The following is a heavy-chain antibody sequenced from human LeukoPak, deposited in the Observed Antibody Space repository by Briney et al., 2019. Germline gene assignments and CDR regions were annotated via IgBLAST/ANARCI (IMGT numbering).Heavy chain of an antibody. V-gene: IGHV1-18*01. Sequence: GASVKVSCKASGYNFISYDINWVRQAPGQGLEWRGWISAYNGNTNYALKIKGRVTMTTDTSTNTVYMELRSLRPDDTAVYYCAREKSRYKYGYNHWGQGTLVTVSS. CDR3: AREKSRYKYGYNH. CDR2: ISAYNGNT. CDR1: GYNFISYD. D-gene: IGHD5-18*01. J-gene: IGHJ5*02.